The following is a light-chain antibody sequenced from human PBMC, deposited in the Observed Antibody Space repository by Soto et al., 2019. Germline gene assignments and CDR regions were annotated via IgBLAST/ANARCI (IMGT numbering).Light chain of an antibody. CDR1: QSVSNN. CDR2: DTS. J-gene: IGKJ5*01. CDR3: QQYNIWRSIS. V-gene: IGKV3-15*01. Sequence: ETVMTQSPDTLSLSPGERATLPCRASQSVSNNLAWYQQRPGQGPRLLIYDTSTRVAGIPARFTGSGSGTDFTLTISSLQSEDFAVYYCQQYNIWRSISFGQGTRLEIK.